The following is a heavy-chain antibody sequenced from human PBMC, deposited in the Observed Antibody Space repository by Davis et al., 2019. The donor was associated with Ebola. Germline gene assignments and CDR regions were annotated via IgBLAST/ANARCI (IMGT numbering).Heavy chain of an antibody. J-gene: IGHJ6*02. CDR3: ARTILGKFSNSYYYAMDV. Sequence: SGPTLVKPTQTLTLTCSFSGFSLSTSGMCVSWIRQPPGKALEWLGRIDWDDAKFFSTSLKTRVTLSKDTSKNQVVLRMTNLDPVDTATYYCARTILGKFSNSYYYAMDVWGQGATVTVSS. V-gene: IGHV2-70*17. D-gene: IGHD2-21*01. CDR2: IDWDDAK. CDR1: GFSLSTSGMC.